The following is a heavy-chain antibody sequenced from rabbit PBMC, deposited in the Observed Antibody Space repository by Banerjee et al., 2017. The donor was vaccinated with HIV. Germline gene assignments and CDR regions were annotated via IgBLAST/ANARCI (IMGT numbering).Heavy chain of an antibody. V-gene: IGHV1S28*01. CDR1: GFDLSSYG. CDR3: ARGSGSTVYNL. J-gene: IGHJ4*01. CDR2: IDPVFGST. Sequence: QSLEESGGGLVKPGGTLTLTCTASGFDLSSYGVSWVRQAPGKGLEWIGYIDPVFGSTYYASWVNGRFTISSDNAQNTVDLQMTSLTAADTATYFCARGSGSTVYNLWGPGTLVTVS. D-gene: IGHD4-2*01.